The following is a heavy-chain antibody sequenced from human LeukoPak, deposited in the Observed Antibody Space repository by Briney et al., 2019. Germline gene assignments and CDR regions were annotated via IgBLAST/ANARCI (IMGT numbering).Heavy chain of an antibody. V-gene: IGHV4-59*08. CDR3: ARHGRDGYKGDFDY. Sequence: SETLSLTCTVSGGSISSYYWSWIRKPPGKGLGWIGYIYYSGSTNYNPSLKSRVTISVDTSKNQFSLKLSSVTAADTAVYYCARHGRDGYKGDFDYWGQGTLVTVSS. J-gene: IGHJ4*02. CDR1: GGSISSYY. D-gene: IGHD5-24*01. CDR2: IYYSGST.